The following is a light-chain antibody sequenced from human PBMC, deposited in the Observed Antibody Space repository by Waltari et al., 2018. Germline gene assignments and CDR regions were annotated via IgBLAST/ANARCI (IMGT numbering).Light chain of an antibody. CDR1: QSVNTY. V-gene: IGKV3-11*01. J-gene: IGKJ4*01. CDR3: QQRYKWPLT. Sequence: EIVLTQSPATLSLSPGERATLSCRASQSVNTYLAWYQQRPGQAPRLLIYDSSNRATGIPARFSGSGSETDFTLTISSLEPEDFAVYYCQQRYKWPLTFGGGSKVEI. CDR2: DSS.